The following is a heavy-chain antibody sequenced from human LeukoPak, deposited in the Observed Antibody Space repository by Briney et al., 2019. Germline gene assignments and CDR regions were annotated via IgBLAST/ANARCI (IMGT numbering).Heavy chain of an antibody. CDR1: GFTFSSNY. J-gene: IGHJ4*02. CDR3: ARGGAAADTPYYFDY. CDR2: INWSGGST. Sequence: GGSLRLSCAASGFTFSSNYMSWVRQAPGKGLEWVSGINWSGGSTGYADSVKGRFTISRDNAKNSLYLQMNSLRAEDTALYYCARGGAAADTPYYFDYWGQGTLVTVSS. D-gene: IGHD6-13*01. V-gene: IGHV3-20*04.